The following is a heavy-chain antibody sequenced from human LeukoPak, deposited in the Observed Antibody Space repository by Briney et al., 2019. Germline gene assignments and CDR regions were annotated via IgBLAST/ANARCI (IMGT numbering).Heavy chain of an antibody. CDR3: ARDSSSWYEGLD. V-gene: IGHV4-31*03. D-gene: IGHD6-13*01. CDR2: IYYSGST. J-gene: IGHJ4*02. Sequence: SETLSLTCTVSGGSISSGGYYWSWIRQHPGKGLEWIGYIYYSGSTYYNPSLKSRVTISVDTSKNQFSLKLSSVTAADTAVYYCARDSSSWYEGLDWGQGTLVTVSS. CDR1: GGSISSGGYY.